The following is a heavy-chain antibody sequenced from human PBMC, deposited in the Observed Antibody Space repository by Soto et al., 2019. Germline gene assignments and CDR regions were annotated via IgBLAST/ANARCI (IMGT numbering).Heavy chain of an antibody. D-gene: IGHD3-16*01. CDR1: GYSFTTYW. J-gene: IGHJ3*02. V-gene: IGHV5-51*01. CDR3: VRSYDVDSLDI. Sequence: GESLKISCEASGYSFTTYWIDWVRQMPGQGLEWMGSIYPGDSETRYSPSFQGQVTISADKSITTAYLQWPSLRASDTAMYYCVRSYDVDSLDIWGQGTKVTVSS. CDR2: IYPGDSET.